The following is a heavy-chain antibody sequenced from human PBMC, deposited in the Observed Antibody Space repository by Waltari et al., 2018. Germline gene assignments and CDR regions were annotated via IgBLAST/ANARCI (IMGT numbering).Heavy chain of an antibody. D-gene: IGHD6-13*01. CDR2: IYYSGST. CDR1: GGSISSSSYY. CDR3: ARLAAAQMYGEYYFDY. Sequence: QVQLQESGPGLVKPSETLSLTCTVSGGSISSSSYYWGWIRQPPGKGLEWIGSIYYSGSTYYNPSLKSRVTISVDTSKNQFSLKLSSVTAADTAVYYCARLAAAQMYGEYYFDYWGQGTLVTVSS. J-gene: IGHJ4*02. V-gene: IGHV4-39*01.